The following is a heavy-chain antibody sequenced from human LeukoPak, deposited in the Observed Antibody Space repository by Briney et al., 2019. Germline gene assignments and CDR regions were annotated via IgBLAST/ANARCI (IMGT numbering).Heavy chain of an antibody. CDR1: GFTFNSYA. CDR3: ASGIVPTTEGGRRDY. V-gene: IGHV3-64D*09. D-gene: IGHD5-12*01. Sequence: PGGSLRLSCSASGFTFNSYAMHWVRQAPGKGLDYVSAISNIGGTTYYADSVKDRFIISRDSSKNTLYLQMSSLRAEDTAVYYCASGIVPTTEGGRRDYWGQGTLVTVSS. CDR2: ISNIGGTT. J-gene: IGHJ4*02.